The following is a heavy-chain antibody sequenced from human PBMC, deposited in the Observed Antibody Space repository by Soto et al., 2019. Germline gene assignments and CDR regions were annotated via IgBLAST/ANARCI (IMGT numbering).Heavy chain of an antibody. J-gene: IGHJ5*02. D-gene: IGHD1-26*01. Sequence: AGGSLRLSCAASGFTVSSNYMSWVRQAPGKGLEWVSVIYSGGSTYYADSVKGRFTISRDNSKNTLYLQMNSLRAEDTAVYYCARSHSGSPPGWFDPWGQGTLVTVSS. CDR3: ARSHSGSPPGWFDP. CDR1: GFTVSSNY. CDR2: IYSGGST. V-gene: IGHV3-53*01.